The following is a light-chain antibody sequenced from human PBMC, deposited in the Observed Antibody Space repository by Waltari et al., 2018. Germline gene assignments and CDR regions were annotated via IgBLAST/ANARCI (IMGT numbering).Light chain of an antibody. Sequence: SYEVTQPPSVSVSPGQTARITCSGDSLSKQFVYWYQQKSGQAPVLVIFKDTERASGIPERFSGSTSGTIVILTINGVQAQDEADYYCQTADLGGDVVFGGGTKLTVL. CDR2: KDT. CDR3: QTADLGGDVV. V-gene: IGLV3-25*03. CDR1: SLSKQF. J-gene: IGLJ2*01.